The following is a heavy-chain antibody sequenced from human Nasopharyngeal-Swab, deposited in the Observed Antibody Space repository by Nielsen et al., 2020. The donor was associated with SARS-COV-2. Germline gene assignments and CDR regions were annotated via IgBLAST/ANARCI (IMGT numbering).Heavy chain of an antibody. CDR2: SRVKANSYTA. CDR1: GFTFSYYD. D-gene: IGHD6-19*01. CDR3: ARVGICNSDWCGSYDS. J-gene: IGHJ4*02. Sequence: GGSLRLSCAAPGFTFSYYDMHWVRQAPGKGLEWLGHSRVKANSYTAEYAASVTGRFTFSRDESKNVLYLQMNSLKTEDTAVYYCARVGICNSDWCGSYDSWGQGTLVTVSS. V-gene: IGHV3-72*01.